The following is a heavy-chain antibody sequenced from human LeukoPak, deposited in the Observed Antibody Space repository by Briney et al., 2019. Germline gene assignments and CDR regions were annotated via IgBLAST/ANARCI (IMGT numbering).Heavy chain of an antibody. Sequence: GGSLRLSCAASGFTVSAYAMAWVRQAPGRGLEWVSTIYDDNTYYADSVKGRFAISTDNSKNTLYLQMNSLRVEDTAVYFCAARKVRGVWFYLDYWGQGTLVTVSS. CDR1: GFTVSAYA. J-gene: IGHJ4*02. CDR3: AARKVRGVWFYLDY. CDR2: IYDDNT. D-gene: IGHD3-10*01. V-gene: IGHV3-23*01.